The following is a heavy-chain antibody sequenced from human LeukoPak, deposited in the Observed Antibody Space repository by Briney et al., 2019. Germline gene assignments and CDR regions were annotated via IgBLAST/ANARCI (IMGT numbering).Heavy chain of an antibody. V-gene: IGHV4-59*08. D-gene: IGHD6-19*01. Sequence: PSETLSLTCTVSGGSISSHYWTWVRQAPGKGLEWVAYIYDSGSTNYNPSLKNRVTISVDTSKNQFSLKLSSVTAADTAVYYCARRSGWYGIDSWGQGTLVTVSS. CDR2: IYDSGST. CDR3: ARRSGWYGIDS. J-gene: IGHJ4*02. CDR1: GGSISSHY.